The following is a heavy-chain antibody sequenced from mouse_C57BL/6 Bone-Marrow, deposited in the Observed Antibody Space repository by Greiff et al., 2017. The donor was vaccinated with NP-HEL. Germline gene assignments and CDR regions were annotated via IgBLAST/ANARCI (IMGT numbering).Heavy chain of an antibody. J-gene: IGHJ2*01. D-gene: IGHD2-1*01. Sequence: EVMLVESGGGLVKPGGSLKLSCAASGFTFSDYGMHWVRQAPEKGLEWVAYISSGSSTIYYADTVKGRFTISRDNAKNTLFLQMTSLRSEDTAMYYCAKIYYGNYDFDYWGQGTTLTVSS. CDR2: ISSGSSTI. CDR1: GFTFSDYG. CDR3: AKIYYGNYDFDY. V-gene: IGHV5-17*01.